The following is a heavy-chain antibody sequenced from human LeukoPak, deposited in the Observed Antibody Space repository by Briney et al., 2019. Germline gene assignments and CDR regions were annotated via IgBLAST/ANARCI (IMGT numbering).Heavy chain of an antibody. J-gene: IGHJ1*01. D-gene: IGHD1-26*01. V-gene: IGHV1-46*01. CDR1: GYSFTAFY. Sequence: GASVKVSCKTSGYSFTAFYIHWVRQAPGQGLEWMGIINPSGGSTSYAQKFQGSVTMTRDTSTSTVYMELSSLRSEDTAVYYCARDNSGSYSGRAEYFQHWGQGTLVTVSS. CDR3: ARDNSGSYSGRAEYFQH. CDR2: INPSGGST.